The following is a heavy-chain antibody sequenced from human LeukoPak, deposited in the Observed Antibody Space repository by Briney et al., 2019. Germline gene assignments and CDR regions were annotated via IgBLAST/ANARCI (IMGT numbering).Heavy chain of an antibody. CDR3: AELGITMIGGV. D-gene: IGHD3-10*02. Sequence: PGGSLRLSCAASGLTFSSYAMSLVRQAPGKGLGWVSAISGSGGSTYYADSVKGRFTISRDNSKNSLYLQMNSLRAEDTAVYYFAELGITMIGGVWGKGTTVTISS. CDR1: GLTFSSYA. V-gene: IGHV3-23*01. CDR2: ISGSGGST. J-gene: IGHJ6*04.